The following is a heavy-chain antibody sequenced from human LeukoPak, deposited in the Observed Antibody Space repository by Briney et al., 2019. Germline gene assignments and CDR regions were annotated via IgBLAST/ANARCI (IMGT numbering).Heavy chain of an antibody. J-gene: IGHJ6*03. CDR2: INIDGSSS. D-gene: IGHD5-12*01. V-gene: IGHV3-74*01. Sequence: PGGSLRLSCAASGFTFSSYWMHWVRQAPGKGLMWVSRINIDGSSSNYAGSVKGRFTISRDNAKNTLYLQMNSLRAEDTAVYYCAKDTVKVTTIRRVPHYMDVWGKGTTVTISS. CDR1: GFTFSSYW. CDR3: AKDTVKVTTIRRVPHYMDV.